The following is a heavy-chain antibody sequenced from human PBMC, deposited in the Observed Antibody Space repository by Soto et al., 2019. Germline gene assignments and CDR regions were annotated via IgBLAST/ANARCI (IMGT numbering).Heavy chain of an antibody. Sequence: PSETLSLTCAVYGGSFSGYYWSWIRQPPGKGLEWIGEINHSGSTNYNPSLKSRVTISVDTSKNQFSLKLSSVTAADTAVYYCARGGGSSGWLTVNWPHDYWGQGTLVTVSS. CDR3: ARGGGSSGWLTVNWPHDY. V-gene: IGHV4-34*01. D-gene: IGHD6-19*01. J-gene: IGHJ4*02. CDR2: INHSGST. CDR1: GGSFSGYY.